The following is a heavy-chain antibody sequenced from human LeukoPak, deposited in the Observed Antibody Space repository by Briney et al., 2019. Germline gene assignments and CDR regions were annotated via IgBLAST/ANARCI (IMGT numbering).Heavy chain of an antibody. V-gene: IGHV3-30-3*01. J-gene: IGHJ6*02. CDR3: AESSYYDSSGRPRYYYYGKDV. Sequence: GGSLRLSCAASGFTFSSYAMHWVRQAPGKGLEWVAVISYDGSNKYYADSVKGRFTISRDNSKNTLYLQMNSLRAEDTAVYYCAESSYYDSSGRPRYYYYGKDVWGQGTTVTVSS. D-gene: IGHD3-22*01. CDR2: ISYDGSNK. CDR1: GFTFSSYA.